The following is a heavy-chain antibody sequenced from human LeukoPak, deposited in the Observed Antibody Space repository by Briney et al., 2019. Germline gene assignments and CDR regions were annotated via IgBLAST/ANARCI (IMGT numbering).Heavy chain of an antibody. Sequence: GGSLRLSCAASGFTFSSYEMNGVRQAPGKGLEWVSYISSSGSTIYYADSVKGRFTISRDNAKNSLYLQMISLRAEDTAVYYCASVYCTNGVCMDAFDIWGQGTMVTVSS. CDR2: ISSSGSTI. J-gene: IGHJ3*02. CDR3: ASVYCTNGVCMDAFDI. V-gene: IGHV3-48*03. CDR1: GFTFSSYE. D-gene: IGHD2-8*01.